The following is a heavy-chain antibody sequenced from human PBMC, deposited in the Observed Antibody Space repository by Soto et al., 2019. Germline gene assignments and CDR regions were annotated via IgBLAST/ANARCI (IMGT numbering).Heavy chain of an antibody. CDR1: GGSFSGYY. V-gene: IGHV4-34*01. D-gene: IGHD3-3*01. J-gene: IGHJ4*02. Sequence: PSETLSLTCAVYGGSFSGYYWSWIRQPPGKGLEWIGEINHSGSTNYNPSLKSRVTISVDTSKNQFSLKLSSVTAADTAVYYCARGKRDGFWSGYHYFDYWGQGTLVTVSS. CDR2: INHSGST. CDR3: ARGKRDGFWSGYHYFDY.